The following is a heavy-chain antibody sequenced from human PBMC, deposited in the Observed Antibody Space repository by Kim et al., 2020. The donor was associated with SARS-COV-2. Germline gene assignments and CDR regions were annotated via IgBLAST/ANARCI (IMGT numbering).Heavy chain of an antibody. CDR1: GGSFSGYY. J-gene: IGHJ6*03. Sequence: SETLSLTCAVYGGSFSGYYWSWIRQPPGKGLEWIGEINHSGSTNYNPSLKSRVTISVDTSKNQFSLKLSSVTAADTAVYYCARGPYCSSTSCYDYYYYM. D-gene: IGHD2-2*01. CDR2: INHSGST. V-gene: IGHV4-34*01. CDR3: ARGPYCSSTSCYDYYYYM.